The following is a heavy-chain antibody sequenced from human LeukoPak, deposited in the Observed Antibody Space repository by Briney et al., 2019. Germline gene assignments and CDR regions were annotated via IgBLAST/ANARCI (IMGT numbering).Heavy chain of an antibody. D-gene: IGHD1-26*01. CDR2: IIPILGIA. CDR1: GGTFSSYA. J-gene: IGHJ4*02. Sequence: SVKVSCKASGGTFSSYAISWVRQAPGQGLEWMGRIIPILGIANYAQKFQGRVTITADKSTSTAYMELSSLRSEDTAVYYCARDRGTQWELHYWGQGTLVTVSS. CDR3: ARDRGTQWELHY. V-gene: IGHV1-69*04.